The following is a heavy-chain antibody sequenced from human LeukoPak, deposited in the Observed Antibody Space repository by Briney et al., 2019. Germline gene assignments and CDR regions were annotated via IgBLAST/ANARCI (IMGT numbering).Heavy chain of an antibody. Sequence: GGSLRLSCTASGFTFGDYAMSWVRQAPGKGLEWVGFIRSKAYGGTTEYAASVKGRFTISRDDSKSIAYLQMNSLKTEDTAVYYCTAGYYYGSGSYYNADYWGQGTLVTVSS. J-gene: IGHJ4*02. D-gene: IGHD3-10*01. CDR3: TAGYYYGSGSYYNADY. CDR1: GFTFGDYA. V-gene: IGHV3-49*04. CDR2: IRSKAYGGTT.